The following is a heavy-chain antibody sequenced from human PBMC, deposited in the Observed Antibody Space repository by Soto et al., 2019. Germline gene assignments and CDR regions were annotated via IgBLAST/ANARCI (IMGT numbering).Heavy chain of an antibody. D-gene: IGHD1-26*01. J-gene: IGHJ4*02. CDR1: GGSISSYY. CDR3: ASLEPLRLGIDY. V-gene: IGHV4-59*01. Sequence: SETLSLTCTVSGGSISSYYWSWIRQPPGKGLEWIGYIYYSGSTNYNPSLKSRVTISVDTSKNQFSLKLSSVTAADTAVYYCASLEPLRLGIDYWGQGTLVTVSS. CDR2: IYYSGST.